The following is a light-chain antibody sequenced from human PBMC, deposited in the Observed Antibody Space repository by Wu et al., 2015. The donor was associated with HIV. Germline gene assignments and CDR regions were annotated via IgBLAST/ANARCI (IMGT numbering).Light chain of an antibody. CDR3: QQYANWPPLFS. J-gene: IGKJ2*03. V-gene: IGKV3-15*01. Sequence: EIVMTQSPATLSVSLGKRATLSCRASQSIGSNLAWYQQTPGQAPRLVVYGASNRATGIPARFSGSGSGTDFTLTISSLQSEDSAVYFCQQYANWPPLFSFGQGTKVEIK. CDR2: GAS. CDR1: QSIGSN.